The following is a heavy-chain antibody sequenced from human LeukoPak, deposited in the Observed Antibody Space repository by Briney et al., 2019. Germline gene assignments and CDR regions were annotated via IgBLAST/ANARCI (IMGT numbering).Heavy chain of an antibody. CDR1: GGSFSGYY. V-gene: IGHV4-34*01. Sequence: SETLSLTCAVYGGSFSGYYWSWIRQPPGKGLDWIGEINHSGSTNYNPSLKSRVIVSVDTAKNQLSLKLSSVTAADTAVYYCARGGGVAVADYFFDYWGQGTLVTVSS. D-gene: IGHD6-19*01. J-gene: IGHJ4*02. CDR2: INHSGST. CDR3: ARGGGVAVADYFFDY.